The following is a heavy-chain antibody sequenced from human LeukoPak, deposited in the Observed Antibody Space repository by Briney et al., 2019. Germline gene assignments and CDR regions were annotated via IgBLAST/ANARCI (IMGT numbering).Heavy chain of an antibody. V-gene: IGHV4-34*01. CDR3: ARDGAKYYYDSSGYYRLYYFDY. D-gene: IGHD3-22*01. CDR1: GGSFSGYY. J-gene: IGHJ4*02. CDR2: INHSGST. Sequence: SETLSLTCAVYGGSFSGYYWSWIRQPPGKGLEWIGEINHSGSTNYNPSLKSRVTISVDTSKNQFYLKLSSVTAADTAVYYCARDGAKYYYDSSGYYRLYYFDYWGQGTLVTVSS.